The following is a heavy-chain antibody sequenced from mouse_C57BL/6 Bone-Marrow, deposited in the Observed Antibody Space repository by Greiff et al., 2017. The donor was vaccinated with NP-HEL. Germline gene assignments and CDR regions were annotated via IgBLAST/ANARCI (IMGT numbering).Heavy chain of an antibody. V-gene: IGHV2-5*01. J-gene: IGHJ4*01. Sequence: QVQLKESGPGLVQPSQCLSITCTVSGFSLTSYGVHWVRQSPGKGLEWLGVIWRGGSTDYNAAFMSRLSITKDNSKSKVFFEMNSLRADDTDIYYCAKSPHCGSSYGGLYYAMDYWGQGTSVTVSS. CDR1: GFSLTSYG. CDR2: IWRGGST. D-gene: IGHD1-1*01. CDR3: AKSPHCGSSYGGLYYAMDY.